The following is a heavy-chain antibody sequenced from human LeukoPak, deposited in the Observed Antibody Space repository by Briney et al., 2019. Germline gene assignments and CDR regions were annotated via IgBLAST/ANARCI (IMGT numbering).Heavy chain of an antibody. Sequence: GASVKVSCKASGYTFTSYYMHWVRQAPGQGLEWMGGIIPIFGTANYAQKFQGRVTITADESTSTAYMELSSLRSEDTAVYYCAKLYDSSGYYYRTRGDYWGQGTLVTVSS. CDR1: GYTFTSYY. D-gene: IGHD3-22*01. J-gene: IGHJ4*02. V-gene: IGHV1-69*13. CDR3: AKLYDSSGYYYRTRGDY. CDR2: IIPIFGTA.